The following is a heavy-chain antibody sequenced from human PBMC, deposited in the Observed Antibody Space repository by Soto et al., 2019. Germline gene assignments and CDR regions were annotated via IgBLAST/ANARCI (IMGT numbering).Heavy chain of an antibody. D-gene: IGHD2-15*01. CDR1: GYTFTSYY. CDR2: INPGGGST. V-gene: IGHV1-46*01. Sequence: QVQLLQSGAEVKKPGASVTISCGTSGYTFTSYYIHWVRQAPGHGLEGMGVINPGGGSTCSSQNFRDRVTMASDTPTISVYMELACLESNVTAVYYFTIVGGGSLFDYWGQGTLVTVSS. J-gene: IGHJ4*02. CDR3: TIVGGGSLFDY.